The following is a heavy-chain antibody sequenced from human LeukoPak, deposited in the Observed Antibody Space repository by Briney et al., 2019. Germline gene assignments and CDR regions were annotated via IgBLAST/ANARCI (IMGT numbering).Heavy chain of an antibody. CDR3: AKRIAAPPRSFDY. CDR2: ISSSSSTI. Sequence: GGSLRLSCAASGFTFSSYSMNWVRQAPGKGLEWVSYISSSSSTIYYADSVKGRFTISRDNAKNSLYLQMNSLRAEDTAVYYCAKRIAAPPRSFDYWGQGILVTVSS. D-gene: IGHD6-6*01. V-gene: IGHV3-48*01. CDR1: GFTFSSYS. J-gene: IGHJ4*02.